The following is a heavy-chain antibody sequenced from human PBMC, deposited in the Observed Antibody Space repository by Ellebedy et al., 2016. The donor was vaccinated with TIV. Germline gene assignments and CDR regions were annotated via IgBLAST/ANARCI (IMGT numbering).Heavy chain of an antibody. V-gene: IGHV5-51*01. D-gene: IGHD1-14*01. J-gene: IGHJ4*02. CDR3: AKLGHRATPDDS. Sequence: PGGSLRLSCQGSAYSFINYWIVWVRQMPGRGLEWMGIIDLSDSDTRYSPSFQGQVTISADSSVTTAYLHFNSLKPSDTAVYYCAKLGHRATPDDSWGQGTLVTVSS. CDR2: IDLSDSDT. CDR1: AYSFINYW.